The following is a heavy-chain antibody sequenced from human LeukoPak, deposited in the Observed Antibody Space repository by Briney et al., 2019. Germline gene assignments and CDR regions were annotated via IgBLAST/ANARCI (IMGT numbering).Heavy chain of an antibody. V-gene: IGHV3-23*01. D-gene: IGHD2-2*01. Sequence: PGGSLRLSCAASGFTISRYVMSWVRQAPGKGLEWVSSISEIHQTTYYADSVKGRFTISRDNSKNTLYLQMNSLRAEDTAVYYCAKGTPIVVVPAADADIWGQGTMVTVSS. CDR3: AKGTPIVVVPAADADI. J-gene: IGHJ3*02. CDR1: GFTISRYV. CDR2: ISEIHQTT.